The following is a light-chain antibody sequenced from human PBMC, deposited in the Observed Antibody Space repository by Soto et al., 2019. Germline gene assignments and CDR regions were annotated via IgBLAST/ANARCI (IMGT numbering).Light chain of an antibody. CDR2: DNN. V-gene: IGLV1-51*01. CDR1: SSNIGNND. Sequence: QSVLTQSPSVSAAPGQKVTISCSGGSSNIGNNDVSWYHQLPGTAPKALIYDNNKRASGIPDRFSGSKSGTSATLGITGLQTGDEGDYYCGTWDSDSYVFGTGTKVTVL. CDR3: GTWDSDSYV. J-gene: IGLJ1*01.